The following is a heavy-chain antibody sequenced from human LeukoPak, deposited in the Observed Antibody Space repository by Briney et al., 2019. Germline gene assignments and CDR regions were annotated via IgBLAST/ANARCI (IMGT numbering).Heavy chain of an antibody. V-gene: IGHV4-59*12. J-gene: IGHJ4*02. CDR3: ARRYYYNLGSFPFDF. Sequence: SETLSLTCTVSGGSIRSYYWSWIRQPPGKGLEWIGYIYYSGSTNYNPSLKSRVTISVDTSKNQFSLKLSSVTAADTAVYYCARRYYYNLGSFPFDFWGQGTLVTVSS. D-gene: IGHD3-10*01. CDR2: IYYSGST. CDR1: GGSIRSYY.